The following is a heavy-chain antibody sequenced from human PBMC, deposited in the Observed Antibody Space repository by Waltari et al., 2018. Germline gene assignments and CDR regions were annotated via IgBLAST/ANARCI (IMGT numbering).Heavy chain of an antibody. CDR1: GFTFSSYE. CDR3: ARTVCSGGSCYYYYYYMDV. V-gene: IGHV3-48*03. D-gene: IGHD2-15*01. Sequence: EVQLVESGGGLVQPGGSLRLSCAASGFTFSSYEMNWVRKAPGKGLEWVSYISSSGSTIYYADSVKGRFTISRDNAKNSLYLQMNSLRAEDTAVYYCARTVCSGGSCYYYYYYMDVWGKGTTVTVSS. CDR2: ISSSGSTI. J-gene: IGHJ6*03.